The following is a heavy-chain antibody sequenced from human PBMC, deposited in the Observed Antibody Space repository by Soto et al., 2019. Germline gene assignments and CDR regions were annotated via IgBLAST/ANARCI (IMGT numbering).Heavy chain of an antibody. CDR2: INAGNGNT. CDR1: GYTFTSYA. CDR3: AREGIGDIVVVVAATGAFDI. Sequence: ASVKVSCKASGYTFTSYAMHWVRQAPGQRLEWMGWINAGNGNTKYSQKFQGRVTITRETSASTAYMELSSLRSEDTAVYYCAREGIGDIVVVVAATGAFDIWGQGTMVTVSS. D-gene: IGHD2-15*01. J-gene: IGHJ3*02. V-gene: IGHV1-3*01.